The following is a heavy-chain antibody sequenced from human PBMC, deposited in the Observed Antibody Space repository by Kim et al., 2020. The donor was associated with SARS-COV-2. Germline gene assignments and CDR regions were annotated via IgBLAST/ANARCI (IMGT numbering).Heavy chain of an antibody. J-gene: IGHJ4*02. V-gene: IGHV4-34*01. Sequence: SETLSLTCAVYGGSFSGYYWSWIRQPPGKGLEWIGEINHSGSTNYNPSLKSRVTISVDTSKNQFSLKLSSVTAADTAVYYCARSSWYGYFDYWGQGTLV. CDR3: ARSSWYGYFDY. CDR1: GGSFSGYY. D-gene: IGHD6-19*01. CDR2: INHSGST.